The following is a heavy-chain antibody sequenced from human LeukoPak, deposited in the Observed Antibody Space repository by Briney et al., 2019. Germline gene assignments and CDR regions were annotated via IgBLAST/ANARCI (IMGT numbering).Heavy chain of an antibody. V-gene: IGHV3-30*04. CDR2: ISYDGSNK. D-gene: IGHD3-10*01. J-gene: IGHJ4*02. CDR1: GFTFSNYA. Sequence: PGRSLRLSCAASGFTFSNYAMHWVGQAPGTGLEWEAVISYDGSNKYYADSVRGRFTISRDNSNNALYLQMNSLRVEDTAVYYCARERLFGSGSYYNVPAYWGQRTLVTVSS. CDR3: ARERLFGSGSYYNVPAY.